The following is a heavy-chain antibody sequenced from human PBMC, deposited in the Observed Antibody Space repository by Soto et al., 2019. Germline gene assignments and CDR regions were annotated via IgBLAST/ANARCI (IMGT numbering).Heavy chain of an antibody. CDR3: ARGLYSKNLDY. CDR2: ISYDGSSK. Sequence: GGSLRLSCAASGFTFSNFAVHWVRQAPGKGLEWVAVISYDGSSKLYADSVKGRFAISRDNSKNTLYLQMDSLRVDDTAVYYCARGLYSKNLDYWGQGTLVTVSS. D-gene: IGHD6-13*01. J-gene: IGHJ4*02. V-gene: IGHV3-30*09. CDR1: GFTFSNFA.